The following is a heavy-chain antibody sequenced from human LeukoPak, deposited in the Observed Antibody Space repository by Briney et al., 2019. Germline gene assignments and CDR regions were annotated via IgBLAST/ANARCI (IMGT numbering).Heavy chain of an antibody. J-gene: IGHJ1*01. CDR1: GFTFSSYA. Sequence: GGSLRLSCAASGFTFSSYAMSWVRQAPGKGLEWVSAISGGGGSTYYADSVKGRFTISRDNSKNTLYLQMNSLRAEDTAVYYCAKDQARYEYLLQHWGQGTLVTVSS. D-gene: IGHD5-12*01. CDR2: ISGGGGST. CDR3: AKDQARYEYLLQH. V-gene: IGHV3-23*01.